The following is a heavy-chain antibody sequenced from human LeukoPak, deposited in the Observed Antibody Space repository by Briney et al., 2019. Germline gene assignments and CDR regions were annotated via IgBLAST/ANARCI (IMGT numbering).Heavy chain of an antibody. Sequence: TLSLSSTVSGASISSGSYYWSWVRQPAGKGLEWIGRIYASRSTNYNSSLKSRVTISVDTSKNQFSLKLSSVTAADTAVYYCAKAEGYDFWSGYLFDYWGQGTLVTVSS. J-gene: IGHJ4*02. CDR1: GASISSGSYY. CDR3: AKAEGYDFWSGYLFDY. CDR2: IYASRST. V-gene: IGHV4-61*02. D-gene: IGHD3-3*01.